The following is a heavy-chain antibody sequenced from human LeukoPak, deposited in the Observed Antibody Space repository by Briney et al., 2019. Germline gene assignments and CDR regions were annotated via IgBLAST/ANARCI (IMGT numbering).Heavy chain of an antibody. CDR3: ARGPGPGGDLDY. V-gene: IGHV4-34*01. CDR2: INHSGST. D-gene: IGHD1-26*01. Sequence: GSLRLSCAASGFTFDDYGMSWVRQAPGKGLEWIGEINHSGSTNYNPSLKSRVTISVDTSKNQFSLKLSSVTAADTAVYYCARGPGPGGDLDYWGQGTLVTVSS. J-gene: IGHJ4*02. CDR1: GFTFDDYG.